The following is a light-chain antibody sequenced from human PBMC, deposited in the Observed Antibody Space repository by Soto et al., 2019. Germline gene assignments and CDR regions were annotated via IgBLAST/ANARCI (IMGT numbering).Light chain of an antibody. CDR1: QSVRNN. V-gene: IGKV3-15*01. J-gene: IGKJ1*01. CDR2: GAS. CDR3: QQYNNWWT. Sequence: EIVMTQSPATLSVPPGERATLSCRASQSVRNNLAWYQQKRGQAPRLLIYGASTRATAIPARLRGSGSGTAFPLTFSSPHSEDFAVYYCQQYNNWWTFGQGTKVEI.